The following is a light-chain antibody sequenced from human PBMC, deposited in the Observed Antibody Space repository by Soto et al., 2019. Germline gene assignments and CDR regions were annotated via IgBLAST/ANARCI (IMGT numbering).Light chain of an antibody. Sequence: EIVMTQSTATLSLSPGERATLSCRASQSVSSYLAWYQQKPGQAPRLLIYDASSRATDIPARFSGSGSGTDFTLTIGSLEPEDFAVYFCQQRSNWAFGQGTRLEIK. CDR1: QSVSSY. CDR3: QQRSNWA. J-gene: IGKJ5*01. CDR2: DAS. V-gene: IGKV3-11*01.